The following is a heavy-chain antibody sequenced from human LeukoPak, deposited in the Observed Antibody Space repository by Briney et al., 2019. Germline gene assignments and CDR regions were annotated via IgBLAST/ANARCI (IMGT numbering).Heavy chain of an antibody. V-gene: IGHV4-34*01. J-gene: IGHJ4*02. CDR3: ARVHDFWSGYYYYFDY. CDR2: INHSGST. CDR1: GGSFSGYY. D-gene: IGHD3-3*01. Sequence: SETLSLTCAVYGGSFSGYYWSWIRQPPGKGLEWIGEINHSGSTNYNPSLKSRVTISVDTSKNQFSLKLSSVTAATTAVYYCARVHDFWSGYYYYFDYWGQGTLVTVSS.